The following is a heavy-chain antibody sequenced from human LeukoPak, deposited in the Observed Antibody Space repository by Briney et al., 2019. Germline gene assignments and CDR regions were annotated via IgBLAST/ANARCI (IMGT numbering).Heavy chain of an antibody. CDR3: ARGVYIAAAQYAY. D-gene: IGHD6-13*01. CDR2: IYYSGTT. V-gene: IGHV4-61*08. CDR1: GGSISSGGYS. Sequence: SETLSLTCAVSGGSISSGGYSWSWIRQPPGKGLEWIGYIYYSGTTNYNPSLKSRVTISVDTSKNQFSLKLSSVTAADTAVYYCARGVYIAAAQYAYWGQGTLVTVSS. J-gene: IGHJ4*02.